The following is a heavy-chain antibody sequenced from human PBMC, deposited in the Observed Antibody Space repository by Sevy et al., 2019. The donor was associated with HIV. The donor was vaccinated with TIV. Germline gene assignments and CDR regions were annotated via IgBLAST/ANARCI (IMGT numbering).Heavy chain of an antibody. CDR1: GYTFTSYG. J-gene: IGHJ3*02. CDR2: ISAYNGNT. CDR3: ARDLGSTRVTAEVKSAFDI. D-gene: IGHD2-2*01. V-gene: IGHV1-18*01. Sequence: ASVKVSCKASGYTFTSYGISWVRQAPGQGLEWMGWISAYNGNTNYAQKLQGRVTMTTDTSTSTAYMELRSLRSDDTAVYYCARDLGSTRVTAEVKSAFDIWGQGTMVTVSS.